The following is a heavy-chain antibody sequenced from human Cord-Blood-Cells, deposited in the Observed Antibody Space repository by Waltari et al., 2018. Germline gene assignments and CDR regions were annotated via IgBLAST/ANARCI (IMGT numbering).Heavy chain of an antibody. CDR2: ISGSGGST. J-gene: IGHJ6*03. V-gene: IGHV3-23*01. CDR3: AKDSGGSYDYYYMDV. D-gene: IGHD3-10*01. CDR1: GFTFSSYA. Sequence: EVQLLESGGGLVQPGGSLRLSCAASGFTFSSYAMRWVRQAPGKGLGGVSAISGSGGSTYYADTWKGRFTISRDNSKSTLDRQMNSLRAEDTAVYYCAKDSGGSYDYYYMDVWGKGTTVTGSS.